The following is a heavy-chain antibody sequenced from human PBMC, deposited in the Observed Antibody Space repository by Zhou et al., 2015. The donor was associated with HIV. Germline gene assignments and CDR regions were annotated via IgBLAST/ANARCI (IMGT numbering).Heavy chain of an antibody. CDR2: IIPIFGSA. CDR3: AVRGGESKAKMVMKGGTN. V-gene: IGHV1-69*12. Sequence: QVQLVQSGAEVKKPGSSVKVSCKASGGTFSSFGFSWVRQAPGQGLEWMGGIIPIFGSANYAQKFQGRVTITADESTNTAYMELSSLRFEDTAVYYCAVRGGESKAKMVMKGGTNWGQGTLVTVSS. D-gene: IGHD3-16*01. J-gene: IGHJ4*02. CDR1: GGTFSSFG.